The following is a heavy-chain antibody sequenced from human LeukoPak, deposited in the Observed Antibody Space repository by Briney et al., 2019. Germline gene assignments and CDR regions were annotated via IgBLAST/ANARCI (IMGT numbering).Heavy chain of an antibody. D-gene: IGHD3-10*01. J-gene: IGHJ5*02. CDR3: ARGFGTMVRGEWDWFDP. V-gene: IGHV1-8*01. Sequence: ASVKVSCKASGYTFTSYDINWVRRATGQGLEWMGWMNPNSGNTGYAQKFQGRVTMTRNTSISTAYMELSSLRSEDTAVYYCARGFGTMVRGEWDWFDPWGQGTLVTVSS. CDR2: MNPNSGNT. CDR1: GYTFTSYD.